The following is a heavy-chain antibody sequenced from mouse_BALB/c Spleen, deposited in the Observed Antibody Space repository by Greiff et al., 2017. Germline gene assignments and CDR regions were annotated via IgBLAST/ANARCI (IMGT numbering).Heavy chain of an antibody. Sequence: VQLVESGPGLVAPSQSLSITCTVSGFSLTSYGVHWVRQLPGKGLEWLGVIWAGGSTNYNSALMSRLSISKDNSKSQVFLKMNSLQTDDTAMYYCARDLIYYYGSSYAMDYWGQGTSVTVSS. CDR1: GFSLTSYG. V-gene: IGHV2-9*02. CDR3: ARDLIYYYGSSYAMDY. D-gene: IGHD1-1*01. J-gene: IGHJ4*01. CDR2: IWAGGST.